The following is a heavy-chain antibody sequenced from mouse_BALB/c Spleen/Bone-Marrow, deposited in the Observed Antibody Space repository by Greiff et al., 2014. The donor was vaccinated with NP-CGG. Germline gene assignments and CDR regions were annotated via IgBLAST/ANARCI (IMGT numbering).Heavy chain of an antibody. Sequence: VQLQQSGTVLARPGASVKMSCKASGYTFTSYWMHWVKQRPGQGLEWIGAIYPGNSDTSYNQKFKGKAKLTAVTSTSTAYMELSSLTNEYSAVYYCTRVITTGSAWFAYWGQGTLVTVSA. J-gene: IGHJ3*01. V-gene: IGHV1-5*01. CDR3: TRVITTGSAWFAY. CDR1: GYTFTSYW. CDR2: IYPGNSDT. D-gene: IGHD2-4*01.